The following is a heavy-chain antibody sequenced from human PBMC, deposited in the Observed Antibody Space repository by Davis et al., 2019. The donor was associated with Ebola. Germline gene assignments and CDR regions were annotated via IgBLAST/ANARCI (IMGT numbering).Heavy chain of an antibody. J-gene: IGHJ4*02. CDR2: IYYSGST. CDR3: ARADLNDYGDFSFDY. Sequence: MPSETLSLTCTVSGGSISSYYWSWIRQPPGKGLEWIGYIYYSGSTNYNPSLKSRVTISVDTSKNQFSLKLSSVTAADTAVYYCARADLNDYGDFSFDYWGQGTLVTVSS. CDR1: GGSISSYY. V-gene: IGHV4-59*12. D-gene: IGHD4-17*01.